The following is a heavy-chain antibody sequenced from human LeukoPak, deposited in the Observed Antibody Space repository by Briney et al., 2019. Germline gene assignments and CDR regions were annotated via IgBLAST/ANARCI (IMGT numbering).Heavy chain of an antibody. D-gene: IGHD3-3*01. V-gene: IGHV3-53*01. CDR3: ARVAIFGVVIRYFDY. CDR1: GFTDSSNY. J-gene: IGHJ4*02. Sequence: GGSLRLSCAASGFTDSSNYMSWVRQAPGKGLEWVSVIYSAGSTYYADSVKGRFTITRDNSKNTLYLQMNSLRAEDTAVYYCARVAIFGVVIRYFDYWGQGTLVTVSS. CDR2: IYSAGST.